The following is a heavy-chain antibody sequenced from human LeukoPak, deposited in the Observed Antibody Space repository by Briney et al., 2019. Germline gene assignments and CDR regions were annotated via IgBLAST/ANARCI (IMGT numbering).Heavy chain of an antibody. CDR3: ARENYDILTGYHPRSFYYYGMDV. CDR1: GFTFSSYA. CDR2: ISGSGGST. D-gene: IGHD3-9*01. V-gene: IGHV3-23*01. Sequence: GGSLRLSCAASGFTFSSYAMSWVRQAPGKGLEWVSAISGSGGSTYYADSVKGRFTISRDNSKNTLYLQMNSLRAEDTAVYYCARENYDILTGYHPRSFYYYGMDVWGQGTTVTVSS. J-gene: IGHJ6*02.